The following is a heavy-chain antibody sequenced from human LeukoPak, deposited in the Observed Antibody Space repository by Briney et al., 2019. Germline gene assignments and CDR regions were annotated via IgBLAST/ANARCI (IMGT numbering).Heavy chain of an antibody. CDR3: ARRHPYYYGSGTYSRED. D-gene: IGHD3-10*01. Sequence: SETLSLTCTVSGGSIGNYYWNWIRQPAGKGLERIGRISTSGTTNYHPSLKSRVTLSLDTSKNHFSLNLRSVTAADTAIYFCARRHPYYYGSGTYSREDWGQGTLVTVSS. V-gene: IGHV4-4*07. CDR2: ISTSGTT. J-gene: IGHJ4*02. CDR1: GGSIGNYY.